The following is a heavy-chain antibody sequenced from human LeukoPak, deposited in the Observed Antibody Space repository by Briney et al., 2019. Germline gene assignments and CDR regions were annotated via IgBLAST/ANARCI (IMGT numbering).Heavy chain of an antibody. Sequence: SETLSLTCTVSGRSISSYYWSWIRQPPGKGLEWIGRIYHSGSTNYSPSLTSRVTMSVDRSKNQFSLKLSSVTAADTALYYCARKGDRGSAGFFDYWGQGTLVTVSS. CDR3: ARKGDRGSAGFFDY. D-gene: IGHD1-26*01. CDR1: GRSISSYY. V-gene: IGHV4-59*01. J-gene: IGHJ4*02. CDR2: IYHSGST.